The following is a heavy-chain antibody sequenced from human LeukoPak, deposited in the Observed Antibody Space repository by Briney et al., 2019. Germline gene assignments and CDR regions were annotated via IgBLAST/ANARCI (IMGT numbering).Heavy chain of an antibody. J-gene: IGHJ4*02. CDR3: ARVRDYYDFWSGYYAD. CDR1: GYTFTSYA. CDR2: ISAYNGNT. V-gene: IGHV1-18*01. D-gene: IGHD3-3*01. Sequence: ASVKVSCKPSGYTFTSYAITWVRQAPGQGLEWMGWISAYNGNTNYTQKLQGRVTMTTETSTSSAYMELRSLRSDDTGVYYCARVRDYYDFWSGYYADWGQGTLVTVSS.